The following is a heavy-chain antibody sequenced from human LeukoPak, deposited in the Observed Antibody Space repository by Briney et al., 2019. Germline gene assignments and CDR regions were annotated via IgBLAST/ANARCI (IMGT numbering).Heavy chain of an antibody. J-gene: IGHJ4*02. CDR2: ISDNGDDT. Sequence: GGSLRPSCAASGFTFSSYAMSWVRQAPGKGLEWVSAISDNGDDTKYADSVKGRFTISRDNSKNTLYLQMNSLRVEDTAIYYCGRDWKLDYWGQGILVTVSS. V-gene: IGHV3-23*01. CDR3: GRDWKLDY. CDR1: GFTFSSYA. D-gene: IGHD1-1*01.